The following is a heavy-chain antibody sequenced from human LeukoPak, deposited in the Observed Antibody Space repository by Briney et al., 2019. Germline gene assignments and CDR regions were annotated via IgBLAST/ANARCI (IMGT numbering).Heavy chain of an antibody. D-gene: IGHD3-22*01. J-gene: IGHJ4*02. Sequence: GGSLRLSCAASGFTFSSYWMSWVRQAPGKGLEWVANIKQDGSEKYYVDSVKGRFTISRDNAKSSLYLQMNSLRAEDTAVYYCARVVLGITMIVVVPQPLFDYWGQGTLVTVSS. CDR1: GFTFSSYW. V-gene: IGHV3-7*04. CDR3: ARVVLGITMIVVVPQPLFDY. CDR2: IKQDGSEK.